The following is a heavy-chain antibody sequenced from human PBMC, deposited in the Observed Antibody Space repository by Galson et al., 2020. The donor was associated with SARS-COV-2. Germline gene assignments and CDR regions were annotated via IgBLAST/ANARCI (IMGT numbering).Heavy chain of an antibody. CDR1: GGSFSGYY. V-gene: IGHV4-34*01. D-gene: IGHD2-8*01. J-gene: IGHJ6*02. Sequence: SETLSLTCAVYGGSFSGYYWSWIRQPPGKGLEWIGEINHSGSTNYNPSLKSRVTISVDTSKNQFSLKLSSVTAADTAVYYCARVRYCTNGVCYKRDPKYYYYYGMDVWGQGTTVTVSS. CDR3: ARVRYCTNGVCYKRDPKYYYYYGMDV. CDR2: INHSGST.